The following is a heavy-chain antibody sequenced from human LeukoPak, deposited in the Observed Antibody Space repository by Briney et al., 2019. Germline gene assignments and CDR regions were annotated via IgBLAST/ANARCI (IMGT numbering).Heavy chain of an antibody. J-gene: IGHJ6*03. CDR3: ARDLKGSSSLLYMDV. Sequence: SQTLSLTCAISGDILSSKSAAWNWLRQSPSRGLEWLGSTYYRSKLYNDYAVSVKSLITINPDTSKNQFSLQLNSVTPEDTAVYYCARDLKGSSSLLYMDVWGKGTTVTVSS. CDR1: GDILSSKSAA. CDR2: TYYRSKLYN. V-gene: IGHV6-1*01. D-gene: IGHD6-6*01.